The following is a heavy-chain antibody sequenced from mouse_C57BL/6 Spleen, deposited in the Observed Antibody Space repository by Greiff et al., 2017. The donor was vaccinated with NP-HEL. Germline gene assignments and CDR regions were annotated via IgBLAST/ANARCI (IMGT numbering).Heavy chain of an antibody. D-gene: IGHD1-1*01. Sequence: VKLQESGPELVKPGASVKISCKASGYAFSSSWMNWVKQRPGKGLEWIGRIYPGDGDTNYNGKFKGKATLTADKSSSTAYMQLRSLTSEDSAVYFCASGYYGSSPFDYWGQGTTLTVSS. CDR3: ASGYYGSSPFDY. V-gene: IGHV1-82*01. J-gene: IGHJ2*01. CDR2: IYPGDGDT. CDR1: GYAFSSSW.